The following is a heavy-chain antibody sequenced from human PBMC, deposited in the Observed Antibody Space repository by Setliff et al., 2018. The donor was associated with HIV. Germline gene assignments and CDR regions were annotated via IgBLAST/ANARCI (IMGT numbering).Heavy chain of an antibody. D-gene: IGHD2-15*01. Sequence: PGGSLRLSCAASGFTFSSYAMTWVRQAPGKGLEWVSSISNNGGKTYYADSEKGRFTISRDNSKNTMYLQMNTLRVEDTAVYYCARDPPGSGLHLDYWGQGTPVTVSS. CDR2: ISNNGGKT. J-gene: IGHJ4*02. CDR3: ARDPPGSGLHLDY. V-gene: IGHV3-23*01. CDR1: GFTFSSYA.